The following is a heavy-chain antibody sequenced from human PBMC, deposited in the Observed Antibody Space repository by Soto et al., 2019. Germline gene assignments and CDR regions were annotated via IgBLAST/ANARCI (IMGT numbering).Heavy chain of an antibody. D-gene: IGHD3-10*01. Sequence: EVQVVESGGGFVQPGGSLRLSCAVSGFTVSTHYMSWVRQAPGKGLQCVSVIYTDGSTSYAGSVKSRFTVSRHISKNMVFLQMNSLRTEDTALYYCAREGSGTFYTWGQGTLVTVSS. V-gene: IGHV3-66*01. J-gene: IGHJ4*02. CDR2: IYTDGST. CDR1: GFTVSTHY. CDR3: AREGSGTFYT.